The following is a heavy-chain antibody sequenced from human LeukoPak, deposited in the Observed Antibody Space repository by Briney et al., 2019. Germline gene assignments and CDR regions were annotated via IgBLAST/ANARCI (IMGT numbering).Heavy chain of an antibody. CDR1: GYTFTTYG. V-gene: IGHV1-18*01. CDR3: ARDCNSSSCDSDS. CDR2: INTNNGHV. D-gene: IGHD2-15*01. J-gene: IGHJ5*01. Sequence: ASVKFSCKASGYTFTTYGISWVRQAPGKGLEWMGWINTNNGHVKCAQKFQDRVTITTDTSTSTAYMDLRRLRSDDTAVYYCARDCNSSSCDSDSRGQGTLFTVSS.